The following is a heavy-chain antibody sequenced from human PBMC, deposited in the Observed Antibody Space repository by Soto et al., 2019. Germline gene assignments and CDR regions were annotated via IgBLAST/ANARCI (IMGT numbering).Heavy chain of an antibody. V-gene: IGHV3-9*01. CDR3: AISQDRGGRTTFIY. CDR1: GFTFDDNA. J-gene: IGHJ4*02. D-gene: IGHD3-16*01. CDR2: INWKSDI. Sequence: GGSLRLSCAVSGFTFDDNAMHWVRQAPEKGLEWVSGINWKSDIGYADSVKGRFTISRDNAENSLYLQMNSLRAEDTASYYCAISQDRGGRTTFIYWGQGTQVTVLL.